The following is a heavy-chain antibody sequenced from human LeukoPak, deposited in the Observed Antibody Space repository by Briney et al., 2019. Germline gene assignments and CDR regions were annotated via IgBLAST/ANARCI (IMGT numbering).Heavy chain of an antibody. J-gene: IGHJ2*01. Sequence: GGSLRLSCAASGFTFSSYWMSWVRQAPGKGLEWVGRIKTKTEGGTRDYAAPVKDRFIILRDESKNTLYLQMDSLKTEDTAVYYCTRIMRHSSVYYSMWYFDLWGRGTLVTVSS. D-gene: IGHD3-22*01. CDR1: GFTFSSYW. CDR2: IKTKTEGGTR. V-gene: IGHV3-15*01. CDR3: TRIMRHSSVYYSMWYFDL.